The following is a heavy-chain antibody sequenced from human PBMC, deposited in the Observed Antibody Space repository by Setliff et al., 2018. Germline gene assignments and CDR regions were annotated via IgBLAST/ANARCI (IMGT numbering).Heavy chain of an antibody. CDR3: ASSFLVDTAMVTLLDAFDI. Sequence: GASVKVSCKASGYTFTSYYMHWVRQAPGQGFEWMGIINPSGGSTSYAQKFQGRVTITRDTSASTAYMELSSLRSEDTAVYYCASSFLVDTAMVTLLDAFDIWGQGTMVTVSS. CDR1: GYTFTSYY. D-gene: IGHD5-18*01. V-gene: IGHV1-46*01. J-gene: IGHJ3*02. CDR2: INPSGGST.